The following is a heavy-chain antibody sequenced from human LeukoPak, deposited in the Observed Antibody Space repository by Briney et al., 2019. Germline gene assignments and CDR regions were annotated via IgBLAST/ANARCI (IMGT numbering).Heavy chain of an antibody. Sequence: APVKVSCKASGYTFTSYDINWVRQATGQGLEWMGWMNPNSGNTGYAQKFQGRVTITRNTSISTAYMELSSLRSEDTAVYYCARAAGLNQAEYFQHWGQGTLVTVSS. CDR2: MNPNSGNT. D-gene: IGHD1-14*01. CDR3: ARAAGLNQAEYFQH. J-gene: IGHJ1*01. V-gene: IGHV1-8*01. CDR1: GYTFTSYD.